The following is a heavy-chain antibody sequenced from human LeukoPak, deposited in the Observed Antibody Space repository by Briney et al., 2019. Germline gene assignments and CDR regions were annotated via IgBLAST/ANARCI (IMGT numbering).Heavy chain of an antibody. V-gene: IGHV1-18*01. D-gene: IGHD5-24*01. CDR3: ARDVPVEMATIAAFDI. Sequence: ASVKVSCKASGYTFTGYGISWVRQAPGQGLEWMGWISAYNGNTNYAQKLQGRVTMTTDTSTSTAYMELRSMRSDDTAVYYCARDVPVEMATIAAFDIWGQGTMVTVSS. CDR2: ISAYNGNT. J-gene: IGHJ3*02. CDR1: GYTFTGYG.